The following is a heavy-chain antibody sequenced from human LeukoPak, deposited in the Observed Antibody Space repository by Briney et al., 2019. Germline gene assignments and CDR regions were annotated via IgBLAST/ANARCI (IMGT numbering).Heavy chain of an antibody. J-gene: IGHJ4*02. V-gene: IGHV4-59*01. CDR2: IYYSGST. Sequence: PSETLSLTCTVSRGSISSYYWSWIRRPPGKGLEWIGNIYYSGSTNYNPSLQSRVTMSVDMSKNQFSLRLSSVTAADTAVYYCARGYSATYGRFDYWGQGTLVTVSS. D-gene: IGHD5-12*01. CDR3: ARGYSATYGRFDY. CDR1: RGSISSYY.